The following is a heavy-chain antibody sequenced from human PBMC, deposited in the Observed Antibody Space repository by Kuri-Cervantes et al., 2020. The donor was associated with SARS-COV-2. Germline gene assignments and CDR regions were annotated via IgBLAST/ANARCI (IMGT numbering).Heavy chain of an antibody. CDR1: GFTFSSYA. CDR2: ISYDGSNK. V-gene: IGHV3-30-3*01. D-gene: IGHD3-22*01. J-gene: IGHJ4*02. CDR3: ALSSGYYYPNAGFDY. Sequence: GGSLRLSCAASGFTFSSYAMHWVRQAPGKGLEWVAVISYDGSNKYYADSVKGRLTISRDNSKNTLYLQMNSLRAEDTAVYYCALSSGYYYPNAGFDYWGQGTLVTVSS.